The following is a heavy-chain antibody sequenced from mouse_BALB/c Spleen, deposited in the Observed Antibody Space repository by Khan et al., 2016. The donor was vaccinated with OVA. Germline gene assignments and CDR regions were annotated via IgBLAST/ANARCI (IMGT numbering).Heavy chain of an antibody. Sequence: QVQLQQSGAELVRPGSSAKISCKASGYAFSSYWMNWVKQRPGQGLEWIGQIYPGDGNTHYNGNFKGKATLTADKSSSTAYMQLSSLTSEDSAVYFCARLGYWLAYWGQGTLVTVSA. D-gene: IGHD2-14*01. CDR3: ARLGYWLAY. J-gene: IGHJ3*01. CDR1: GYAFSSYW. CDR2: IYPGDGNT. V-gene: IGHV1-80*01.